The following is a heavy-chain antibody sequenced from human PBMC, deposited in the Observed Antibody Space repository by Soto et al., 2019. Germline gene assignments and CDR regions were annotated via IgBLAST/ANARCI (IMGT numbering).Heavy chain of an antibody. D-gene: IGHD3-10*01. V-gene: IGHV3-23*01. CDR1: GFTFNSYA. CDR3: ARVPLFFGLAAFEF. Sequence: EVQLLESGGGLVQPGGSLRLSCAASGFTFNSYAMHWVRQAPGKGLEWVSGISGFSAGSASTYFADSVKGRFIISRDNAKNTLYLQMNDLRAEDTALYYCARVPLFFGLAAFEFWGHGTVVSVSS. J-gene: IGHJ3*01. CDR2: ISGFSAGSAST.